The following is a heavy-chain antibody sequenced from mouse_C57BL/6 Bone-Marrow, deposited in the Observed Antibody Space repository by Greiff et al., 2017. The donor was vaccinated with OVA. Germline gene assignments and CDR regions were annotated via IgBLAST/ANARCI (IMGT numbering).Heavy chain of an antibody. CDR3: AREEENYGSSHWYFDV. V-gene: IGHV1-55*01. D-gene: IGHD1-1*01. CDR1: GYTFTSYW. J-gene: IGHJ1*03. Sequence: VQLQQPGAELVKPGASVKMSCKASGYTFTSYWITWVKQRPGQGLEWIGDIYPGSGSTNYNEKFKSKATLTVDTSSSTAYMQLSSLTSEDSAVYYCAREEENYGSSHWYFDVWGTGTTVTVSS. CDR2: IYPGSGST.